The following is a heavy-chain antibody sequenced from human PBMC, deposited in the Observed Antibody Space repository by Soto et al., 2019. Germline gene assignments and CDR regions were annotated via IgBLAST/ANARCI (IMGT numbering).Heavy chain of an antibody. V-gene: IGHV3-30*18. CDR3: TKAGGKVSTPFDP. J-gene: IGHJ5*02. CDR1: GYSFVYG. D-gene: IGHD2-8*01. CDR2: ISYDGSNK. Sequence: QVYLVESGGGAVQPGGSLRLSCAAGYSFVYGMHWVRQAPGKGLEWVSFISYDGSNKYYADSVKGRFTVSIDTSRNTVFLDMDRLRIEDTAVYYCTKAGGKVSTPFDPWGQGTLVTVSP.